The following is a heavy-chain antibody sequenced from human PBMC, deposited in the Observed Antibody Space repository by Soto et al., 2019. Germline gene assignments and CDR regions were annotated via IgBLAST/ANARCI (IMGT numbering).Heavy chain of an antibody. CDR2: IYYSGST. V-gene: IGHV4-31*03. J-gene: IGHJ4*02. CDR3: ARGPDVLRFLEWPYRFDY. Sequence: SETLSLTCTVSGGSISSGGYYWSWIRQHPGKGLEWIGYIYYSGSTYYNPSLKSRVTISVDTSKNQFSLKLSSVTAADTAVYYCARGPDVLRFLEWPYRFDYWGQGTLVTVSS. D-gene: IGHD3-3*01. CDR1: GGSISSGGYY.